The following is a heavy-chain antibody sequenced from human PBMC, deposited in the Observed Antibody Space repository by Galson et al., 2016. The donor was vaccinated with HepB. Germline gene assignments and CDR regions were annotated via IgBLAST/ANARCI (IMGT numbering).Heavy chain of an antibody. J-gene: IGHJ6*02. V-gene: IGHV3-30-3*01. Sequence: SLRLSCAASGFAFSGSAMHWIRQAPGKGLEWVAAISYHGSDKYYADSVKGRVTISRGNSNNTLYLQMTSLSPEDTAVYYCARDKSFYYYGMDVWGQGTTVTVSS. CDR3: ARDKSFYYYGMDV. CDR1: GFAFSGSA. CDR2: ISYHGSDK.